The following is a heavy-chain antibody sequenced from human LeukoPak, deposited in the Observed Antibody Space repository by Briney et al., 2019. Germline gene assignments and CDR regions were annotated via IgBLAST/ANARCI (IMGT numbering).Heavy chain of an antibody. CDR3: ARGRFPGIAAAGLFDX. Sequence: SETLSLTCTVSGGSISGYYWSWVRQPPGKGLEWIAYIYYSGTTKYNPSLKSRATISLDTSMNQFSLKLSSVTAADTAVYYCARGRFPGIAAAGLFDXXXQGTLVTVSS. V-gene: IGHV4-59*01. CDR1: GGSISGYY. D-gene: IGHD6-13*01. CDR2: IYYSGTT. J-gene: IGHJ4*02.